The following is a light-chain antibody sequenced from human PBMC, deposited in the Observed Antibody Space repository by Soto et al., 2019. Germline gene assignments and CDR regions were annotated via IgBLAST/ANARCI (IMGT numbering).Light chain of an antibody. CDR2: ANS. CDR3: QSYDSSLSGCV. J-gene: IGLJ1*01. V-gene: IGLV1-40*01. CDR1: SSNIGTDYG. Sequence: QSVLTQPPSVSGAPGQRVTISCTGSSSNIGTDYGVHWYQQLPGTAPKLLIYANSNRPSGVPDRFSGSKSGTLASLAIAGLQAEDEADYYCQSYDSSLSGCVFGTGTKLTVL.